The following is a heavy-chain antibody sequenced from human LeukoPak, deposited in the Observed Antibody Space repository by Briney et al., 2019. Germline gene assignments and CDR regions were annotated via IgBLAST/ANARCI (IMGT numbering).Heavy chain of an antibody. CDR1: GYTFTSYA. CDR3: ASGEWDSSTYGFDY. D-gene: IGHD2/OR15-2a*01. Sequence: ASVKVSRKASGYTFTSYAMHWVRQAPGQRLEWMGWIDAGNGNTKYSQEFQGRVTITRDTSASTAYMELSSLRSEDMAVYYCASGEWDSSTYGFDYWGQGTLVTVSS. V-gene: IGHV1-3*03. CDR2: IDAGNGNT. J-gene: IGHJ4*02.